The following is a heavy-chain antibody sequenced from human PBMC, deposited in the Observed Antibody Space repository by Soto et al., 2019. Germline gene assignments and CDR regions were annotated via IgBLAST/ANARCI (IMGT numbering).Heavy chain of an antibody. D-gene: IGHD5-18*01. V-gene: IGHV3-7*03. CDR2: IKQDGSEK. CDR1: GFTFSSYW. J-gene: IGHJ6*02. Sequence: PGGSLRLSCAASGFTFSSYWMSWVRQAPGKGLEWVANIKQDGSEKYYVDSVKGRFTISRDNAKNSLYLQMNSLRAEDTAVYYCARLISDTAMGQTYYYYGMDVWGQGTTVTVSS. CDR3: ARLISDTAMGQTYYYYGMDV.